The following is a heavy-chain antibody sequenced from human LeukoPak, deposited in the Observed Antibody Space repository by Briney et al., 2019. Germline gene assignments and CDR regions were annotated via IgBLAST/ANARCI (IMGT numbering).Heavy chain of an antibody. CDR3: AKGPIYGSGSYEFDY. V-gene: IGHV3-9*01. J-gene: IGHJ4*02. CDR1: GFTFDDYA. CDR2: ISWNSGRI. Sequence: GGSLRLSCAASGFTFDDYAMHWVRQAPGKGLEWVSGISWNSGRIGYADSVKGRFTISRDNAKNSLYLQMNSLRAGDTALYYCAKGPIYGSGSYEFDYWGQGTLVTVSS. D-gene: IGHD3-10*01.